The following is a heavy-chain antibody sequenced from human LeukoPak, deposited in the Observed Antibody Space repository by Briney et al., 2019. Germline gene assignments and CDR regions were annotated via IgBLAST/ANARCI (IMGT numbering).Heavy chain of an antibody. CDR3: ARHKRGSEYYDFWSGSYGMDV. D-gene: IGHD3-3*01. J-gene: IGHJ6*02. Sequence: GESLKISCKGSGYSFTSYWIGWVRQMPGKGLEWMGIIYPGDSDTRYSPSFQGQVTISADKSISTAYLQWSSLKASDTAMYYCARHKRGSEYYDFWSGSYGMDVWGQGTTVTVSS. V-gene: IGHV5-51*01. CDR1: GYSFTSYW. CDR2: IYPGDSDT.